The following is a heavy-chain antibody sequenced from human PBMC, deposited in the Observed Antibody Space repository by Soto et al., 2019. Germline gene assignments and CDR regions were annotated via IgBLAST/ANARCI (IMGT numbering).Heavy chain of an antibody. V-gene: IGHV4-30-4*01. CDR2: IYYSGST. D-gene: IGHD6-13*01. J-gene: IGHJ4*02. CDR3: ARSNSSWYAPYYFDP. Sequence: SETLSLTCTVSGGSISSGDYYWSWIRQPPGKGLEWIGYIYYSGSTYYNPSLKSRVTISVDTSKNQFSLKLSSVTAADTAVYYCARSNSSWYAPYYFDPWGQGTVVTVSS. CDR1: GGSISSGDYY.